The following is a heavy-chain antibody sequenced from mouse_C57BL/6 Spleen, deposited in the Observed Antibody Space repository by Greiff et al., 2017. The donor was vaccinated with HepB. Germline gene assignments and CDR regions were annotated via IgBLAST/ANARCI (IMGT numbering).Heavy chain of an antibody. CDR2: IDPETGGT. CDR3: TREITTVVEDFDY. Sequence: VQLQQSGAELVRPGASVTLSCKASGYTFTDYEMHWVKQTPVNGLEWIGAIDPETGGTAYNQKFKGKAILTADKSSSTAYMELRSLTSEDSAVYYCTREITTVVEDFDYWGQGTTLTVSS. CDR1: GYTFTDYE. J-gene: IGHJ2*01. V-gene: IGHV1-15*01. D-gene: IGHD1-1*01.